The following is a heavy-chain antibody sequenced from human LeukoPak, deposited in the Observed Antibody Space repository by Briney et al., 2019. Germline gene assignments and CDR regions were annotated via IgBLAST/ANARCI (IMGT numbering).Heavy chain of an antibody. D-gene: IGHD3-3*01. Sequence: GGSLRLSCAASGFTFNRLGMSWVRQAPGKGLEWVSVISGSGGSTYYADSVKGRFTIPRDNSKNSLYLQMNSLRAEDTAVYYCARDFRFLEDYWGQGTLVTASS. V-gene: IGHV3-23*01. J-gene: IGHJ4*02. CDR1: GFTFNRLG. CDR3: ARDFRFLEDY. CDR2: ISGSGGST.